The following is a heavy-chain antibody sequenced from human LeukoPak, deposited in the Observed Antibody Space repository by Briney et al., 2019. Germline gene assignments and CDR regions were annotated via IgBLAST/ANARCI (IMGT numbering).Heavy chain of an antibody. CDR2: IYSDGSDT. Sequence: GGSLRLSCAASGFTFNTAWMHWVRQAPGKGLVWVSRIYSDGSDTTYADSVKGRFIISRDNAKNTLYLQMNGLRGDDTAVYYCATDSGHAFSFWGQGTMVTVSS. J-gene: IGHJ3*01. CDR3: ATDSGHAFSF. D-gene: IGHD3-10*01. V-gene: IGHV3-74*03. CDR1: GFTFNTAW.